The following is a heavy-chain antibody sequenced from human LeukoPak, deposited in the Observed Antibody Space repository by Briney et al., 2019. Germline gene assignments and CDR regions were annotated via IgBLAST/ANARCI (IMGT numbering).Heavy chain of an antibody. D-gene: IGHD3-10*01. CDR2: INPNSGGT. CDR1: GYTFTSNK. V-gene: IGHV1-2*02. Sequence: ASVKVSCKASGYTFTSNKLHWVRQAPGQGLEWMGWINPNSGGTNYAQKFQGRVTMTRDTSISTAYMELSRLRSDDTAVYYCARRANGSGSYYFDYWGQGTLVTVSS. J-gene: IGHJ4*02. CDR3: ARRANGSGSYYFDY.